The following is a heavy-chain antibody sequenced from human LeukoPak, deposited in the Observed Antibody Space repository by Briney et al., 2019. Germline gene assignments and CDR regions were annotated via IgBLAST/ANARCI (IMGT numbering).Heavy chain of an antibody. J-gene: IGHJ4*02. CDR3: ARGAYYYED. CDR1: GFTFSSSA. CDR2: ISSSSSTI. V-gene: IGHV3-48*01. Sequence: GGSLRLSCAASGFTFSSSAMNWVRQAPGKGLEWVSYISSSSSTIYYADSVKGRFTISRDNAKNSLYLQMNSLRAEDTAVYYCARGAYYYEDWGQGTLVTVSS. D-gene: IGHD3-22*01.